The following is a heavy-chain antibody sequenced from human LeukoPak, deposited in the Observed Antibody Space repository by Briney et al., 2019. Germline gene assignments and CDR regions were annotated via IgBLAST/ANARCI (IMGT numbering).Heavy chain of an antibody. Sequence: ASVKVSCKASGYAFTNYAIHWVRQAPGQRPEWMGWINADNGHTKYSQYFQDRITISRDTSASTAYMELRSLRSDDKAVYYCARGRGTGGSNRDFYFYYYMDVWGTGTTVIVSS. D-gene: IGHD2-15*01. J-gene: IGHJ6*03. CDR3: ARGRGTGGSNRDFYFYYYMDV. CDR1: GYAFTNYA. V-gene: IGHV1-3*01. CDR2: INADNGHT.